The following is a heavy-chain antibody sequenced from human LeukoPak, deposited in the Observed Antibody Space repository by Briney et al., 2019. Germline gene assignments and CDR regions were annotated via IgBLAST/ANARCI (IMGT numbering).Heavy chain of an antibody. V-gene: IGHV1-46*03. CDR3: ARNVGSGLDY. CDR1: GYTFTTYY. Sequence: ASVKVSCKASGYTFTTYYIHRVRQAPGQGLEWMGFINPSGGSTSYAQKFQGRVTMTRDTSTSTVYMDLSSLRSEDTAVYYCARNVGSGLDYWGQGTLVIVSS. D-gene: IGHD3-10*01. J-gene: IGHJ4*02. CDR2: INPSGGST.